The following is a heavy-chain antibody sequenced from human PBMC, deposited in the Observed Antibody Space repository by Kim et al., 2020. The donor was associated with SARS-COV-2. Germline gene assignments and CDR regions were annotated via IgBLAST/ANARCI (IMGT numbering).Heavy chain of an antibody. V-gene: IGHV1-18*01. CDR3: ARDGGVLLWFRELFSAFDI. CDR2: ISAYNGNT. CDR1: GYTFTSYG. J-gene: IGHJ3*02. Sequence: ASVKVSCKASGYTFTSYGISWVRQAPGQGLEWMGWISAYNGNTNYAQKLQGRVTMTTDTSTSTAYMELRSLRSDDTAVYYCARDGGVLLWFRELFSAFDIWGQGTMVTVSS. D-gene: IGHD3-10*01.